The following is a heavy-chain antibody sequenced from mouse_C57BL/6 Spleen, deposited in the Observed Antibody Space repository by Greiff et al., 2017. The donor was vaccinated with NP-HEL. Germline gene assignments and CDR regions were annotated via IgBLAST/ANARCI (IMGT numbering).Heavy chain of an antibody. CDR1: GYTFTSYW. J-gene: IGHJ2*01. D-gene: IGHD1-1*01. CDR3: ARNYYGSSYVFDY. CDR2: IHPNSGST. Sequence: VQLQQSGAELVKPGASVKLSCKASGYTFTSYWMHWVKQRPGQGLEWIGMIHPNSGSTNYNEKFKSKATLTVDKSSSTAYLQLSSLTSEDSAVYYSARNYYGSSYVFDYWGQGTTLTVSS. V-gene: IGHV1-64*01.